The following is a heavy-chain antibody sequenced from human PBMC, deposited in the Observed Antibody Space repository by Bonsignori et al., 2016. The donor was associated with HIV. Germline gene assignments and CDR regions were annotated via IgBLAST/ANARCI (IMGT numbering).Heavy chain of an antibody. J-gene: IGHJ2*01. CDR3: AKDHEDYGYFDL. V-gene: IGHV3-30*02. Sequence: VRQAPGKGLEWVAFIRYDGSNKYYADSVKGRFTISRDNSKNTLYLQMNSLRAEDTAVYYCAKDHEDYGYFDLWGRGTLVTVSS. CDR2: IRYDGSNK.